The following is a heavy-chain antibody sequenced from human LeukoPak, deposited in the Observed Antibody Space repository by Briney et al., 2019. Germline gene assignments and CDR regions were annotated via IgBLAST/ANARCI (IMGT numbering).Heavy chain of an antibody. CDR1: GESIRTYY. D-gene: IGHD1-1*01. Sequence: SETLSLTCTVSGESIRTYYWTWIRQPAGKGLEWIGRIYTNGGTSYNPSLESRVTISADRSKNQFSLILDSVTAADTAVYYCAIGRPRNTTRLDEGYDMWGQGTLVTVSS. CDR2: IYTNGGT. V-gene: IGHV4-4*07. J-gene: IGHJ3*02. CDR3: AIGRPRNTTRLDEGYDM.